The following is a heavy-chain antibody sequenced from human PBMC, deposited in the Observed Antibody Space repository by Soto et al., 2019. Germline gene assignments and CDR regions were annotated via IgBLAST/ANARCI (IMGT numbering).Heavy chain of an antibody. V-gene: IGHV1-69*02. CDR3: AARKGIAVDGFDY. Sequence: QVQLVQSGAEVKKPGSSVKVSCKASGGTFSSYTISWVRQAPGQGLEWMGRIIPILGIANYAQKFQGRVTITADKATSTAYMELGSLRYEDTAVYYWAARKGIAVDGFDYWGQGTLVSVSS. CDR2: IIPILGIA. D-gene: IGHD6-19*01. J-gene: IGHJ4*02. CDR1: GGTFSSYT.